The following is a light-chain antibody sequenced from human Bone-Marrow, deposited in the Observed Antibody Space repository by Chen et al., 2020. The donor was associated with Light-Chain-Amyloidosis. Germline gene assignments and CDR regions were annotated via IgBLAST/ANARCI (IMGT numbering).Light chain of an antibody. CDR3: QKFDTAPFT. CDR2: SAS. CDR1: QGIANF. Sequence: DIQMTQSPSSLSASVGDRVTITCRASQGIANFLAWYQQKPGKVPKLLIYSASTLQSGVPSRFSGSGSETDFTLTISSLQPEDVATYYWQKFDTAPFTFGPGTTVDIK. V-gene: IGKV1-27*01. J-gene: IGKJ3*01.